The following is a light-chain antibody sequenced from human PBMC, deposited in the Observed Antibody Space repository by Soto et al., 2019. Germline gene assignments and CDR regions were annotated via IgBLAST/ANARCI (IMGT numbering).Light chain of an antibody. CDR3: LLYYGGAQVL. CDR2: STT. Sequence: QAVVTQERSLTVSPGGTVTLTCASSAGAVTSAYYTNWLQQKPGQAPRALIYSTTEKHSWTPARCSEYILGGKAALTLSAAQPEDEADYYCLLYYGGAQVLVGGGTKLTVL. CDR1: AGAVTSAYY. V-gene: IGLV7-43*01. J-gene: IGLJ2*01.